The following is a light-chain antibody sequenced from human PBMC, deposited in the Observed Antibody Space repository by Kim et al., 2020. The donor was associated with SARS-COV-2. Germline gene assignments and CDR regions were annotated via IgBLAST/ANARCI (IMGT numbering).Light chain of an antibody. CDR3: QQYGSSPST. V-gene: IGKV3-20*01. Sequence: SAGERATLSCRASQSVANSYLAWYQQKPGQAPRLLINGASSRATGIPDRFSGSGSGTDFPLTISRLEPEDFAVYYCQQYGSSPSTFGQGTRLEIK. CDR1: QSVANSY. CDR2: GAS. J-gene: IGKJ5*01.